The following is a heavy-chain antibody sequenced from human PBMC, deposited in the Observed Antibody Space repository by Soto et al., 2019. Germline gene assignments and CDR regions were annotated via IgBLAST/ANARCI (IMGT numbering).Heavy chain of an antibody. CDR1: GFTFSSYI. D-gene: IGHD3-3*01. Sequence: GGYLRLSCAASGFTFSSYIMNWVRQAPGKGLEWVSYISSSSSTIYYADSVKGRFTISRDNAKNSLYLQMNSLRAEDTAVYYCARELRFLEWSTRGAFDIWGQGTMVTVSS. V-gene: IGHV3-48*01. CDR2: ISSSSSTI. CDR3: ARELRFLEWSTRGAFDI. J-gene: IGHJ3*02.